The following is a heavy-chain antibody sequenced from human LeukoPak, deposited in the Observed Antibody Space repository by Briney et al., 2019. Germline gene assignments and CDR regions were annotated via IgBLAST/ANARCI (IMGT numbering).Heavy chain of an antibody. J-gene: IGHJ6*02. CDR2: IYYSGST. CDR1: GGSISSGGYY. CDR3: ARDGGDYLNYYYYYGMDV. D-gene: IGHD4-17*01. V-gene: IGHV4-31*03. Sequence: SETLSLTCTVSGGSISSGGYYWSWIRQHPGKGLEWIGYIYYSGSTYYNPSLKSRLTISVDTSKNQFSLKLSSVTAADTAVYYCARDGGDYLNYYYYYGMDVWGQGTTVTVSS.